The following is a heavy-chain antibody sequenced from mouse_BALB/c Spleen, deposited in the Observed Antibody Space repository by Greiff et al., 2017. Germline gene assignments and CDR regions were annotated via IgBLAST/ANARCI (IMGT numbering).Heavy chain of an antibody. Sequence: VQLQQSGAELMKPGASVKISCKATGYTFRSYWIEWVKQRPGHGLEWIGEILPGSGSTNYNEKCKGKATFTADTSSNTAYMQLSSLTSEDSAVYYCARRGYLLTSMDYWGQGTSVTVSS. CDR3: ARRGYLLTSMDY. CDR1: GYTFRSYW. D-gene: IGHD2-1*01. V-gene: IGHV1-9*01. CDR2: ILPGSGST. J-gene: IGHJ4*01.